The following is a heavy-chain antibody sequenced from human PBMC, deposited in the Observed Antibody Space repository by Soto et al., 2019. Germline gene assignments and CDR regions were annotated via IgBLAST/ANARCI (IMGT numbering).Heavy chain of an antibody. CDR2: ISSSSSTI. J-gene: IGHJ3*02. CDR1: GFTFSSYS. Sequence: QPGGSLRLSCAASGFTFSSYSMNWVRQAPGKGLEWVSYISSSSSTIYYADSVKGRFTISRDNAKNSLYLQMNSLRAEDTAVYYCATEVLRIAASDAFDIWGQGTMVPVSS. CDR3: ATEVLRIAASDAFDI. V-gene: IGHV3-48*01. D-gene: IGHD6-13*01.